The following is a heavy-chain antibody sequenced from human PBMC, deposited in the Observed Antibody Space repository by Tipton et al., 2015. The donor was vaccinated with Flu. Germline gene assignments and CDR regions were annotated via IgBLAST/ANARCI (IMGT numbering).Heavy chain of an antibody. CDR3: AGVKTSQYSYAMDV. D-gene: IGHD2-15*01. CDR1: GFTFSTYW. J-gene: IGHJ6*02. Sequence: GSLRLSCAASGFTFSTYWMTWVRQAPGKGLEWVANIRGDGSVLYHVDSVKGRFTVSRDISKNTLYLQMNSLRVEDTAVYFCAGVKTSQYSYAMDVWGQGTTVTVSS. CDR2: IRGDGSVL. V-gene: IGHV3-7*03.